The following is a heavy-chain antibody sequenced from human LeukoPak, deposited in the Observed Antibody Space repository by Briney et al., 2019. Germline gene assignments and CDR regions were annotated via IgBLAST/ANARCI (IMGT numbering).Heavy chain of an antibody. D-gene: IGHD3-22*01. Sequence: PGGSLRLSCAASGFTYTNYWMSWDRQAPGKGLEWVANIKQDGRERYYVDSVKGRFTISRDNAKNSMYLQMNSLRADDTAVYYCARDAYIDRYFDYWGQGTLVTVSS. J-gene: IGHJ4*02. CDR1: GFTYTNYW. CDR2: IKQDGRER. V-gene: IGHV3-7*01. CDR3: ARDAYIDRYFDY.